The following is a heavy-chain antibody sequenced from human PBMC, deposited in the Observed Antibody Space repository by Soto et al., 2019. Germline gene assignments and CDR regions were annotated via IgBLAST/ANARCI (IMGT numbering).Heavy chain of an antibody. Sequence: PGGSLRLSCAASGFTFSSYGMHWVRQAPGKGLEWVAVIWYDGSNKYYADSVKGRFTISRDNSKNTLYLQMNSLRAEDTAVYYCARDQRCSGGSCSPGGMDVWGQGTTVTVSS. CDR1: GFTFSSYG. CDR3: ARDQRCSGGSCSPGGMDV. J-gene: IGHJ6*02. CDR2: IWYDGSNK. V-gene: IGHV3-33*08. D-gene: IGHD2-15*01.